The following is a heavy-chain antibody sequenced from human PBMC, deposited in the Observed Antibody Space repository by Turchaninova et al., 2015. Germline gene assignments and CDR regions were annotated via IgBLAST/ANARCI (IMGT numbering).Heavy chain of an antibody. D-gene: IGHD5-18*01. V-gene: IGHV3-49*04. Sequence: VESRGGLVQPGRSLRLSCLASGITFGYYAMGWVRQAPGKGLEWVSFIRPKAYGGTTEYAASVEGRFTISRDDSKSIAYLQMNSLKTEDTAVYYCTRGIRYNFGQFWYFDYWGQGTLVTVSS. CDR1: GITFGYYA. J-gene: IGHJ4*02. CDR3: TRGIRYNFGQFWYFDY. CDR2: IRPKAYGGTT.